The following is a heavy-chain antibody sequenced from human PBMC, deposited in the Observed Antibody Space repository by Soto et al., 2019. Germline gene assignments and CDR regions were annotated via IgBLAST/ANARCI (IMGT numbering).Heavy chain of an antibody. V-gene: IGHV3-30-3*01. CDR3: ARGYSSGWFDY. D-gene: IGHD6-19*01. Sequence: GSLRLSCAASGFTFSSYAMHWVRQAPGKGLEWVAVISYDGSNKYYADSVKGRFTISRDNSKNTLYLQMNSLRAEDTAVYYCARGYSSGWFDYWGQGTLVTVSS. J-gene: IGHJ4*02. CDR1: GFTFSSYA. CDR2: ISYDGSNK.